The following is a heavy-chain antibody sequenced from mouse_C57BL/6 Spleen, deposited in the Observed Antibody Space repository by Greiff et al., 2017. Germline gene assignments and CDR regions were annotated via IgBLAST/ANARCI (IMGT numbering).Heavy chain of an antibody. V-gene: IGHV1-15*01. Sequence: QVQLKESGAELVRPGASVTLSCKASGYTFTDYEMHWVKQTPVHGLEWIGAIDPETGGTAYNQKFKGKAILTADKSSSTAYMELRSLTSEDSAVYYGTRSNYGNSDYWGQGTTLTVSS. D-gene: IGHD2-1*01. CDR1: GYTFTDYE. CDR3: TRSNYGNSDY. CDR2: IDPETGGT. J-gene: IGHJ2*01.